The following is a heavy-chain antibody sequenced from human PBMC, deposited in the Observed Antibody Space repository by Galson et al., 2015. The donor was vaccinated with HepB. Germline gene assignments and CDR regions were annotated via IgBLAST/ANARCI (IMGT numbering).Heavy chain of an antibody. V-gene: IGHV3-7*03. CDR1: GFTFSSYW. CDR3: ARDSSRWYYYYGMDV. Sequence: SLRLSCAASGFTFSSYWMSWVRQAPGKGLEWVANIKQDGSEKYYVDSVKGRFTISRDNAKNSLYLQMNSLRAEDTAVYYCARDSSRWYYYYGMDVWGQGTTVTVSS. D-gene: IGHD6-13*01. J-gene: IGHJ6*02. CDR2: IKQDGSEK.